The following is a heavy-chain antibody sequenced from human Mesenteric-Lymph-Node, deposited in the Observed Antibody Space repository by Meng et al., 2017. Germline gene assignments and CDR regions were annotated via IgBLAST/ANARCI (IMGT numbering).Heavy chain of an antibody. D-gene: IGHD3-10*01. J-gene: IGHJ4*02. CDR3: AKDLARRVSTSYYFDS. CDR1: GFAFSNYA. Sequence: GGSLRLSCVASGFAFSNYAMNWVRQAPGKGLEWVSGISGSGGNTYHADSVKGRLTVSRDNPKNTLYLQMNSLRAEDTAVYYCAKDLARRVSTSYYFDSWGQGTLVTVSS. CDR2: ISGSGGNT. V-gene: IGHV3-23*01.